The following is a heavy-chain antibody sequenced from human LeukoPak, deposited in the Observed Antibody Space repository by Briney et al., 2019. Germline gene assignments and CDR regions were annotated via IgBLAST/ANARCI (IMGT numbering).Heavy chain of an antibody. V-gene: IGHV4-59*11. CDR2: TYYSGGT. D-gene: IGHD3-3*01. CDR3: ARVLEDYDFWSGYVDY. CDR1: GGSISSHY. J-gene: IGHJ4*02. Sequence: KPSETLSLTCTVSGGSISSHYWSWIRQPPGKGLEWIGLTYYSGGTNFNPSLKSRVTISLDTSKNQLSLKLRSVTAADTAVYYCARVLEDYDFWSGYVDYWGQGTLVTVSS.